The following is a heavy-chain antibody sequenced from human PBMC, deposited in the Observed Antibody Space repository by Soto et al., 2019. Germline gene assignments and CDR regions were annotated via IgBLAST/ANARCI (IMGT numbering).Heavy chain of an antibody. CDR2: IYYSGST. CDR3: ARVQRESGDYGGWGYFDY. D-gene: IGHD4-17*01. Sequence: QVQLQESGPGLVKPSQTLSLTCTVSGDSISSGGNYWSWIRQHPGKGLEWIGYIYYSGSTYYNPSLKSQLTISVDTSKNQFSLRLRSVTAADTAVYYCARVQRESGDYGGWGYFDYWGQGTLVTVSS. CDR1: GDSISSGGNY. V-gene: IGHV4-31*01. J-gene: IGHJ4*02.